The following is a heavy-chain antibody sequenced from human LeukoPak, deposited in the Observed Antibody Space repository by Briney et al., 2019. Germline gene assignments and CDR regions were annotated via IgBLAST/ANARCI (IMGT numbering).Heavy chain of an antibody. CDR2: IYYSGST. V-gene: IGHV4-59*08. D-gene: IGHD1-26*01. J-gene: IGHJ4*02. CDR3: ARLVRSGATPYDY. CDR1: GGSISSYY. Sequence: SETLSLTCTVSGGSISSYYWSWIRQPPGKGLEWIGYIYYSGSTNYNPSPKSRVTISVDTSKNQFSLKPSSVTAADTAVYYCARLVRSGATPYDYWGQGTLVTVSS.